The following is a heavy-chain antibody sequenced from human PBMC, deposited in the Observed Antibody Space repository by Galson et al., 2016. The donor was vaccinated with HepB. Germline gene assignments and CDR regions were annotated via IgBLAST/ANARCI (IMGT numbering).Heavy chain of an antibody. V-gene: IGHV3-48*02. CDR2: IGRDGNT. J-gene: IGHJ4*02. D-gene: IGHD5-24*01. CDR3: ARDQWMATTYGGDGFDY. CDR1: GFPFSSFS. Sequence: SLRLSCAASGFPFSSFSFNWVRQAPGKGLEWVSYIGRDGNTKYVDSVKGRFTISRDDAKNSLSLQMSSLRDEDTAVYYCARDQWMATTYGGDGFDYWGQGTLVTVSS.